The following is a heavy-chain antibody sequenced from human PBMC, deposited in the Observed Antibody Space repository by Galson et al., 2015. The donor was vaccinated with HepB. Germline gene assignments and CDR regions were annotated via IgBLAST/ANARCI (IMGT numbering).Heavy chain of an antibody. J-gene: IGHJ3*02. Sequence: SLRLSCAASGFTLSSYAMNWVRQAPGKGLEWVSTISGSGGSTYYADSVKGRFTISKDNSKNSLYLQMNSLRAEDTALYYCAKDMEAGYCSSTSCYPPSDAFDIWGQGTMVTVSS. CDR1: GFTLSSYA. CDR2: ISGSGGST. D-gene: IGHD2-2*01. CDR3: AKDMEAGYCSSTSCYPPSDAFDI. V-gene: IGHV3-23*01.